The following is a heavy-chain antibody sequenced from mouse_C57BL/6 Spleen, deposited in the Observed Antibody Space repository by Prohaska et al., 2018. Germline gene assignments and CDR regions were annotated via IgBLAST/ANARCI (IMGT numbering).Heavy chain of an antibody. V-gene: IGHV6-3*01. CDR3: TSPAASSYY. D-gene: IGHD1-3*01. Sequence: EVKLEESGGGLVQPGGSMKLSCVAYGFTFSNYWMNWVSQSTKKGIEWDAQIRLKSYNYSTHYAESVKGKFTISRDDSKISVYLQMNNVRAEDTGIYYCTSPAASSYYCGQGNTLTVSS. J-gene: IGHJ2*01. CDR1: GFTFSNYW. CDR2: IRLKSYNYST.